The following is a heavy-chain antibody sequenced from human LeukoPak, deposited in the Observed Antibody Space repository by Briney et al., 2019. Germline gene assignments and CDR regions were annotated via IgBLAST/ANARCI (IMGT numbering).Heavy chain of an antibody. V-gene: IGHV1-18*01. CDR3: ARESGDWFAFDI. J-gene: IGHJ3*02. CDR1: GYTFTSYG. Sequence: ASVKVSCKASGYTFTSYGISWVRQAPGQGLEWMGWISAYNGNTNYAQKLQGRVTMTTDTSTSTAYMELSSLRSEDTAVYYCARESGDWFAFDIWGQGTMVTVSS. CDR2: ISAYNGNT. D-gene: IGHD2-21*02.